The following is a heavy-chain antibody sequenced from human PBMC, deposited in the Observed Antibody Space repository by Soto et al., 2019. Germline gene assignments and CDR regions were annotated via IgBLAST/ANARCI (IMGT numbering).Heavy chain of an antibody. V-gene: IGHV3-21*01. CDR1: GFTFSSYS. D-gene: IGHD3-9*01. Sequence: PGGSLRLSCAASGFTFSSYSMNWVRQAPGKGLEWVSSISSSSSYIYYADSVKGRFTISRDNAKNSLYLQMNSLRAEDTVSYFWETTAYDILTGDFDYWGQGTLVTVSS. CDR2: ISSSSSYI. J-gene: IGHJ4*02. CDR3: ETTAYDILTGDFDY.